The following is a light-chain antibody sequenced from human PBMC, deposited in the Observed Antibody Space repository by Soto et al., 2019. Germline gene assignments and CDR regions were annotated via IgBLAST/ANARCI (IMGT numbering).Light chain of an antibody. CDR3: NSYRTNYTWL. CDR2: EVS. CDR1: SSDVGGYNY. Sequence: QSALTQHASVSGSPGQSITISCTGTSSDVGGYNYVSWYQQHPGKAPKLIIYEVSNRHSGVSNRFSGSKSGNTASLTISGLQAEDEADYYCNSYRTNYTWLFGGGTKLTVL. J-gene: IGLJ3*02. V-gene: IGLV2-14*01.